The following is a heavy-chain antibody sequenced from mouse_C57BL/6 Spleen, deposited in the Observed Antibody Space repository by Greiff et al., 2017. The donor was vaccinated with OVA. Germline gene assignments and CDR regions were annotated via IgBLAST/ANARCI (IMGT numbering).Heavy chain of an antibody. V-gene: IGHV1-26*01. CDR1: GYTFTDYY. J-gene: IGHJ4*01. CDR2: INPNNGGT. D-gene: IGHD3-3*01. Sequence: EVQLQQSGPELVKPGASVKISCKASGYTFTDYYMNWVKQSHGKSLEWIGDINPNNGGTSYNQKFKGKATLTVDKSSSTAYMELRSLTSEDSAVYYCARELRGTYYAMDYWGQGTSVTVSS. CDR3: ARELRGTYYAMDY.